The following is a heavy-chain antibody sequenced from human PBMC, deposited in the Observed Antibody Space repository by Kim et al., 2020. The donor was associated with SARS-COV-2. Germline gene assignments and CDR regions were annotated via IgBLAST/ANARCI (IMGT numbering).Heavy chain of an antibody. J-gene: IGHJ1*01. CDR1: GFTFDDYA. CDR3: AKVEGYCSSTSCYGGYFQH. Sequence: GGSLRLSCAASGFTFDDYAMHWVRQAPGKGLEWVSGISRNSGSIGYADSVKGRFTISRDNAKNSLYLQMNSLRAEDTALYYCAKVEGYCSSTSCYGGYFQHWGQGTLVTVSS. D-gene: IGHD2-2*01. CDR2: ISRNSGSI. V-gene: IGHV3-9*01.